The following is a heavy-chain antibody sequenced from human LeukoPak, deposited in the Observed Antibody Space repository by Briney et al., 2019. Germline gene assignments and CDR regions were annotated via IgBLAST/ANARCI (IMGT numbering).Heavy chain of an antibody. CDR1: GYTFTSYD. V-gene: IGHV1-8*01. D-gene: IGHD6-13*01. CDR2: MNPNSGNT. CDR3: ARWGIGAAGTSKFDY. J-gene: IGHJ4*02. Sequence: ASVNVSCKASGYTFTSYDINWVRQAPGQGLEWMGWMNPNSGNTGYAQKFQGRGTMTRNTSTSTAYMELSGLRSEATAVYYCARWGIGAAGTSKFDYWGQGTLVTVSS.